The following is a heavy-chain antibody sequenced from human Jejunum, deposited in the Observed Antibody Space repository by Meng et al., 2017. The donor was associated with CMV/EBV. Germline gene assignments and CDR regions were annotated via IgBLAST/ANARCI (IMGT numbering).Heavy chain of an antibody. CDR2: ISGSGGTT. Sequence: EMQLLESGGGLVQPGGSLRLSCAASGFTFSNYAMSWVRQAPGKGLEWVSGISGSGGTTYYADSVKGRFTISRDNSKNTLYLQVNSLRAEDTAVYYCAREGGWLPLEYWGQGTLFTVSS. D-gene: IGHD5-24*01. CDR3: AREGGWLPLEY. CDR1: GFTFSNYA. J-gene: IGHJ4*02. V-gene: IGHV3-23*01.